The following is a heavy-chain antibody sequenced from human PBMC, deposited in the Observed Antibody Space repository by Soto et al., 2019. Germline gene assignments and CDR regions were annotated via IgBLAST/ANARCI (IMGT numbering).Heavy chain of an antibody. CDR2: INSDGSTV. V-gene: IGHV3-74*03. CDR1: GFTLGSYW. D-gene: IGHD3-9*01. J-gene: IGHJ3*01. CDR3: SRESPYYGISAGYWHNAFDV. Sequence: EVQLVESGGALIQAGGSLRLSCAASGFTLGSYWMHWVRQVPGKGLFWVSRINSDGSTVTYVDSVKGRFTLSRDNAKNKLDPQMNSPRNEESALYYCSRESPYYGISAGYWHNAFDVWGQGTVVAVSS.